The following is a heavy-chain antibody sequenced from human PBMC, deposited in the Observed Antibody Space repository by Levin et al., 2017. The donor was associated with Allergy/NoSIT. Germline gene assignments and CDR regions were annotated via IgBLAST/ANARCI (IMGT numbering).Heavy chain of an antibody. V-gene: IGHV3-23*01. CDR3: AKDHSSSDFWSGYYQP. Sequence: GESLKISCAASGFTFSSYAMSWVRQAPGKGLEWVSAISGSGGSTYYADSVKGRFTISRDNSKNTLYLQMNSLRAEDTAVYYCAKDHSSSDFWSGYYQPWGQGTLVTVSS. CDR1: GFTFSSYA. D-gene: IGHD3-3*01. CDR2: ISGSGGST. J-gene: IGHJ5*02.